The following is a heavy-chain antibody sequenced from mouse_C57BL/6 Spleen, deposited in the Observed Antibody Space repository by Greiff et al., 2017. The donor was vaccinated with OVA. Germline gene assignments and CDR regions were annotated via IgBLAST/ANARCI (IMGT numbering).Heavy chain of an antibody. D-gene: IGHD1-1*01. CDR3: AIFDTTMDY. J-gene: IGHJ4*01. CDR2: INPNYGTT. Sequence: EVQRVASGPELVKPGASVKISCKASGYYFNDYNMHWVKQSTGKSLEWIGDINPNYGTTRYNQKFKGKATLTVDHSSSTAYMQLNSLTSEDSAVYYCAIFDTTMDYWGQGTSVTVSS. V-gene: IGHV1-39*01. CDR1: GYYFNDYN.